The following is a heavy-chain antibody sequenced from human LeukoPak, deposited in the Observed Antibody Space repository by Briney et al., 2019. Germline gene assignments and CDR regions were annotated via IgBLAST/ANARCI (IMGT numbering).Heavy chain of an antibody. CDR3: ARETPGAGHFDY. Sequence: PSETLSLTCTVSGGSINYFYWMWLRQPPGKGLEWFGYIYYSGGTHYNPSLKSRVTMLVDTSKNQFSLKLTAVTAADTAVYYCARETPGAGHFDYWGQGSLVTVSS. D-gene: IGHD7-27*01. CDR2: IYYSGGT. CDR1: GGSINYFY. V-gene: IGHV4-59*01. J-gene: IGHJ4*02.